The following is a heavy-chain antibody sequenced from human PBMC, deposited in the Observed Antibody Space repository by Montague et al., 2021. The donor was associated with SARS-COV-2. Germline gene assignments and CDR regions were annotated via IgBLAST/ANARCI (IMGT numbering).Heavy chain of an antibody. CDR3: AGGFRSVVPSVLGVAIYYDFDMDV. Sequence: SETLSLTCAVYGGSFSGYYWSWIRQPPGRGLEWIGEINHSGSTNYNPSLQSRVTISVDTSKNQFSLQLRSVTAAATAVYFCAGGFRSVVPSVLGVAIYYDFDMDVWGQGTMVTVSS. D-gene: IGHD2-2*01. J-gene: IGHJ6*02. V-gene: IGHV4-34*01. CDR1: GGSFSGYY. CDR2: INHSGST.